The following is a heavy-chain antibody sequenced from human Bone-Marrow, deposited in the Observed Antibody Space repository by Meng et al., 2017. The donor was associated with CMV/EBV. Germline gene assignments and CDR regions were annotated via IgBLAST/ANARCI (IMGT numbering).Heavy chain of an antibody. CDR1: GYTFTSYD. Sequence: ASVKVSCKASGYTFTSYDINWVRQATGQGLEWMGWMNPNSGNTGYAQKFQGRVTITRNTSISTAYMELSSLRSEDTAVYYCAREPTSYPHYFDYWGQGTLVTVSS. CDR2: MNPNSGNT. J-gene: IGHJ4*02. D-gene: IGHD2-2*01. V-gene: IGHV1-8*03. CDR3: AREPTSYPHYFDY.